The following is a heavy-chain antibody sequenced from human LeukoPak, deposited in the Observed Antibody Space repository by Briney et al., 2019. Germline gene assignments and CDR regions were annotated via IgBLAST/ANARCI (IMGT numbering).Heavy chain of an antibody. CDR3: VRHDYAGDYCYYMDV. D-gene: IGHD4-17*01. CDR1: GYSISSAYY. J-gene: IGHJ6*03. Sequence: SETLSLTCAVSGYSISSAYYWGWIRQPPGKGLEWIGSIYHSMRTYYNPSLKSRVTISVDTSKNQFSLKLSSVTAADTAVYYCVRHDYAGDYCYYMDVWGKGTTVTVSS. V-gene: IGHV4-38-2*01. CDR2: IYHSMRT.